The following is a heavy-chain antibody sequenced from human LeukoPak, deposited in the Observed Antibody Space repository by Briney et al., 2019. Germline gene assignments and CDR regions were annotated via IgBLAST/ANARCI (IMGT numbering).Heavy chain of an antibody. CDR3: ARGRNLDTAMVKVDAFDI. V-gene: IGHV4-30-4*08. J-gene: IGHJ3*02. D-gene: IGHD5-18*01. Sequence: SQTLSLTCTVSGGSISSGDYYWSWLRQPPGKGLEWIGYIYYSGSTYYNPSLKSRVTISVDTSKNQFSLKLSSVTAADTAVYYCARGRNLDTAMVKVDAFDIWGQGTMVTVSS. CDR2: IYYSGST. CDR1: GGSISSGDYY.